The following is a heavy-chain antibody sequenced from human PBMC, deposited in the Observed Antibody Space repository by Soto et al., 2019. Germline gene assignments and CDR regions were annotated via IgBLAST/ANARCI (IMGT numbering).Heavy chain of an antibody. CDR1: GFTFDDYA. J-gene: IGHJ3*02. D-gene: IGHD1-26*01. Sequence: EVQLVESGGGLVQPGRSLRLSCAASGFTFDDYAMHWVRQAPGKGLEWVSSISWNSGSIGYADSVKGRFTISRDKAKKSLYLQMNSLRAEDTALYYCAKGRGASQKDAFDIWCQGTMVTVSS. CDR2: ISWNSGSI. CDR3: AKGRGASQKDAFDI. V-gene: IGHV3-9*01.